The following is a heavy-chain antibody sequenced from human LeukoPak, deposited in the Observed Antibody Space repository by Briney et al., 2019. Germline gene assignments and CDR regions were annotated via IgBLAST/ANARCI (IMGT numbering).Heavy chain of an antibody. CDR3: ARDYGSGSYDY. CDR2: IYYSGST. V-gene: IGHV4-31*03. J-gene: IGHJ4*02. Sequence: SETLSLTCTVSGGSISSGGYYWSWIRQHPGKGLEWIGYIYYSGSTYYNPSLKSRVTISVDTSKNQFSLRLSSVTAADTAVYYCARDYGSGSYDYWGQGTLVTVSS. D-gene: IGHD3-10*01. CDR1: GGSISSGGYY.